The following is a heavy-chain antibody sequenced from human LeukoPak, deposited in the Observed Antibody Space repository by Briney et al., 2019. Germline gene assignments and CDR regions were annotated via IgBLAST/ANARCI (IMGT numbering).Heavy chain of an antibody. Sequence: SETLSLTCTVSGGSISSYYWSWIRQPPGKGLEWIGYIYYSGSTNYNPSLKSRVTISVDASKNQFSLKLSSVTAADTAVYYCARESRLGYFDYWGQGTLVTVSS. CDR3: ARESRLGYFDY. J-gene: IGHJ4*02. CDR2: IYYSGST. D-gene: IGHD2-2*01. V-gene: IGHV4-59*01. CDR1: GGSISSYY.